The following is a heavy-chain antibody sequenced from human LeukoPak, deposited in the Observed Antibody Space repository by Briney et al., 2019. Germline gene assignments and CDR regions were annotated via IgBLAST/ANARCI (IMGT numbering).Heavy chain of an antibody. J-gene: IGHJ4*02. CDR2: ISGSGGST. D-gene: IGHD3-9*01. CDR3: AREGSDNSGYDLDF. Sequence: GGSLRLSCAASGFTLSSYAMSWVRQAPGKGLEWVSAISGSGGSTYYADSVKGRFTISRDNSKNTLYLQVNSLRAEDTAVYYCAREGSDNSGYDLDFWGQGTLVTVSS. V-gene: IGHV3-23*01. CDR1: GFTLSSYA.